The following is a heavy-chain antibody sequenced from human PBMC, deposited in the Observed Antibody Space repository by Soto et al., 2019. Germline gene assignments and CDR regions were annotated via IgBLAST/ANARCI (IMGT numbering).Heavy chain of an antibody. CDR1: GDSVSSNSAA. D-gene: IGHD2-15*01. Sequence: SQTLSLTCAISGDSVSSNSAAWNWIRQSPSRGLEWLGRTYYRSKWYNDYAVSVKSRITINPDTSKNQFSLQLNSVTPEDTAVYYGARAYGYCSGGSCNWFDPWGQGTLVTVSS. CDR2: TYYRSKWYN. CDR3: ARAYGYCSGGSCNWFDP. J-gene: IGHJ5*02. V-gene: IGHV6-1*01.